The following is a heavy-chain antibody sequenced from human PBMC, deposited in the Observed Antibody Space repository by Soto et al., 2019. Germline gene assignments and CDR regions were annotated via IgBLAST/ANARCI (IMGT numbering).Heavy chain of an antibody. J-gene: IGHJ4*02. Sequence: QVQLVESGGGVVQPGRSLRLSCAASGFTFSSYGMHWVRQAPGKGLEWVAVIWYDGSTKYYADSVKGRFTISRDNSKNPLHLQMNSLRAEDTAVYYGARGVAGAGRSACPYWGQGTLVTVSS. V-gene: IGHV3-33*01. D-gene: IGHD6-13*01. CDR3: ARGVAGAGRSACPY. CDR1: GFTFSSYG. CDR2: IWYDGSTK.